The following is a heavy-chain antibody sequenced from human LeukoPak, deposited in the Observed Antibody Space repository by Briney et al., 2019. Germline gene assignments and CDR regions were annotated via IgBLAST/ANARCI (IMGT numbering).Heavy chain of an antibody. CDR3: AKGGYSYGYPQNYYYYMDV. V-gene: IGHV3-43*01. CDR1: GFTFDDYT. D-gene: IGHD5-18*01. CDR2: ISWDGGST. Sequence: GGSLRLSCAASGFTFDDYTMHWVRQAPGKGLEWVSLISWDGGSTYYADSVKGRFTISRDNSKNTLYLQMNSLRAEDTAVYYCAKGGYSYGYPQNYYYYMDVWGKGTTVTVSS. J-gene: IGHJ6*03.